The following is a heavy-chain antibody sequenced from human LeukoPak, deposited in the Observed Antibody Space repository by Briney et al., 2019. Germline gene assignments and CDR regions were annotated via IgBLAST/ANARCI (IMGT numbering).Heavy chain of an antibody. CDR3: ASSPGLMVYARTDFDY. CDR1: GFTFSDYY. V-gene: IGHV3-11*01. Sequence: KSGGSLRLSCAASGFTFSDYYMSWIRQAPGKGLEWVSYISSSGSTIYYADSVKGRFTISRDNAKNSLYLQMNSLRAEDTVVYYCASSPGLMVYARTDFDYWGQGTLVTVSS. J-gene: IGHJ4*02. CDR2: ISSSGSTI. D-gene: IGHD2-8*01.